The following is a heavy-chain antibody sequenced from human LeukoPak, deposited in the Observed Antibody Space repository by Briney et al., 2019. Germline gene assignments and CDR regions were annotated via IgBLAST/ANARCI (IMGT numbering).Heavy chain of an antibody. D-gene: IGHD2-2*02. CDR3: AGYSVVVVPAAITSNYYYYYYMDV. Sequence: PSETLSLTCTVSGGSISSGDYYWSWIRQPPGKGLEWIGYIYYSGSTYYNPSLKSRVTISVDTSKNQFSLKLSSVTAADTAVYYCAGYSVVVVPAAITSNYYYYYYMDVWGEGTTVTVSS. V-gene: IGHV4-30-4*08. CDR2: IYYSGST. J-gene: IGHJ6*03. CDR1: GGSISSGDYY.